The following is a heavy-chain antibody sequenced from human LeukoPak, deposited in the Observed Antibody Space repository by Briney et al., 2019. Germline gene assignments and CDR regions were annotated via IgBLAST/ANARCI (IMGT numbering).Heavy chain of an antibody. CDR1: GGSISSYY. D-gene: IGHD3-16*01. CDR3: ARHPLGKFGYAFDI. Sequence: SETLSLTRTVSGGSISSYYWSWIRQPPGKGLGWIGYIYTNGSTTYNPSLKSRVTISVDTSKNQFSLNLSSVTAADTAVYYCARHPLGKFGYAFDIWGQVTMVTVSS. J-gene: IGHJ3*02. V-gene: IGHV4-4*09. CDR2: IYTNGST.